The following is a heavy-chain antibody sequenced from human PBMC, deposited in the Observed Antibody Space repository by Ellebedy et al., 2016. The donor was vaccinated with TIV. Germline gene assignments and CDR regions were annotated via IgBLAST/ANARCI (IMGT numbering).Heavy chain of an antibody. CDR2: ISSSSSTI. Sequence: GESLKISXAASGFVFSSYNMNWVRQAPGKGLEWVSYISSSSSTIYYADSVKGRFTISRDNAENSLYLQMNSLRAEDTAVYYCARKLGVPSFDYWGQGTLVTVSS. CDR3: ARKLGVPSFDY. V-gene: IGHV3-48*01. CDR1: GFVFSSYN. D-gene: IGHD3-3*02. J-gene: IGHJ4*02.